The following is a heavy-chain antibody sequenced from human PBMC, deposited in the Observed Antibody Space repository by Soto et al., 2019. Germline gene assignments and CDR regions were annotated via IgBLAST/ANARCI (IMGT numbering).Heavy chain of an antibody. Sequence: QVQLQESGPGLVKPSETLSLTCTVSGGSIRSYYWRWIRQPPGKGLEWIGYIYYSGSTNYNPSLKSRVTISVDTSKNQFSLKLSSVTAADTAVYYCARRWGDAFDFWGQGTRVTVSS. CDR3: ARRWGDAFDF. D-gene: IGHD3-16*01. CDR2: IYYSGST. J-gene: IGHJ3*01. CDR1: GGSIRSYY. V-gene: IGHV4-59*08.